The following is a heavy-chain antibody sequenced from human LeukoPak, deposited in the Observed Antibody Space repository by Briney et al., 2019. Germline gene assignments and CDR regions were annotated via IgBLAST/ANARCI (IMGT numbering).Heavy chain of an antibody. CDR2: IKHDGSAQ. CDR1: GFFFSSYW. D-gene: IGHD3-22*01. J-gene: IGHJ4*02. CDR3: ARDKREAAYDSSGP. Sequence: GGSLRLSCAASGFFFSSYWMSWVRQAPGKGLEWVAKIKHDGSAQYYVDSVKGRFTISRDNAKNSLYLQMNSLRAEDTAVYYCARDKREAAYDSSGPGGQGTLVTVSS. V-gene: IGHV3-7*01.